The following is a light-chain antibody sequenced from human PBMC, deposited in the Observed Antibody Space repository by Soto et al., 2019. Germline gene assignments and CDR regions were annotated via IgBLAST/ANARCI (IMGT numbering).Light chain of an antibody. V-gene: IGLV3-21*02. CDR1: NIGGRS. Sequence: SYELTQPPSVSVAPGQTASINCGGDNIGGRSVHWYQQKPGQAPVVVVDHDSDRPSGIPERFSGSNSGNMATLTISRVEAGDEAVYHCQVWDYSTDDVVFGGGTKVTVL. CDR3: QVWDYSTDDVV. J-gene: IGLJ2*01. CDR2: HDS.